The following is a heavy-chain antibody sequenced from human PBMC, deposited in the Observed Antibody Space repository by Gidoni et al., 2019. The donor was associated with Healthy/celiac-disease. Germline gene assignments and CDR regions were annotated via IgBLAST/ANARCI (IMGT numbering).Heavy chain of an antibody. J-gene: IGHJ3*02. D-gene: IGHD3-22*01. V-gene: IGHV1-2*02. CDR2: INPNSGGT. Sequence: QVQLVQSGAEVKKPGASVKVSCKASGYTFTGYYMHWVRQAPGQGLEWMGWINPNSGGTNYAQKFQGRVTMTRDTSISTAYMELSRLRSDDTAVYYCARPTRITMIGPVAFDIWGQGTMVTVSS. CDR1: GYTFTGYY. CDR3: ARPTRITMIGPVAFDI.